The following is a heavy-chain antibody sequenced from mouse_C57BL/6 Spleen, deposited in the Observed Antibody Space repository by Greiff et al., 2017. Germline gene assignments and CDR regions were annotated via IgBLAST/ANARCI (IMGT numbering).Heavy chain of an antibody. D-gene: IGHD1-1*01. CDR3: ARHEGIITVVEYFDV. Sequence: EVMLVESGGGLVKPGGSLKLSCAASGFTFSSYTMSWVRQTPEKRLEWVATISGGGGNTYYPDSVKGRFTISRDNAKNTLYLQMSSLRSEDTALYYWARHEGIITVVEYFDVWGTGTTVTVSS. J-gene: IGHJ1*03. CDR1: GFTFSSYT. V-gene: IGHV5-9*01. CDR2: ISGGGGNT.